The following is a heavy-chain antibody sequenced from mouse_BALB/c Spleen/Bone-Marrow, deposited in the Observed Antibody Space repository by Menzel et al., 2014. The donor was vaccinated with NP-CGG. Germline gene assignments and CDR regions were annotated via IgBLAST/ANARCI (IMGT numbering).Heavy chain of an antibody. CDR1: GFSLTDYG. D-gene: IGHD2-4*01. CDR3: ARHWDYDYGFAY. V-gene: IGHV2-6-5*01. J-gene: IGHJ3*01. CDR2: LWGGGAT. Sequence: VQVVESGPGLVAPSQSLSITCTVSGFSLTDYGVSWIRQPPGKGLEWLGVLWGGGATYYNSTLKSRLSINRDNSKGQVFLKMNRLQTDDTAINYCARHWDYDYGFAYWGQGTLVTVSA.